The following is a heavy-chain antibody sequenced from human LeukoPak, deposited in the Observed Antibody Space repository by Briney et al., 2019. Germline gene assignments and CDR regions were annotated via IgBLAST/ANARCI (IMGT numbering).Heavy chain of an antibody. Sequence: GGSLRLSCAASGFTLGSYWMAWVRQAPRKELEWVATTKDDGSQKYYVDSVKGRFTISRDNAKNSLYLQMNSLEAEDTAVYYCAKGASGYRIAGIARNWFDPWGQGTLVTVSS. CDR1: GFTLGSYW. V-gene: IGHV3-7*01. J-gene: IGHJ5*02. CDR3: AKGASGYRIAGIARNWFDP. CDR2: TKDDGSQK. D-gene: IGHD3-3*01.